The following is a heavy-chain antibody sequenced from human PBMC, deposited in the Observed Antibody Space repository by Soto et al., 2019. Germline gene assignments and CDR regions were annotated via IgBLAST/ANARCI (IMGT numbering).Heavy chain of an antibody. CDR2: IKQGGSEK. J-gene: IGHJ5*02. Sequence: EAQLVESGGGLVQPGGSLRVSCAVSGFTFSDYWMSWARQAPGKGLEWVAKIKQGGSEKDYVDSVKGRFTISRDNANNSLYLHMYSLRVEDTAIYYCARGGRDAYDWFVPLGQGTLVTVSS. V-gene: IGHV3-7*01. CDR3: ARGGRDAYDWFVP. CDR1: GFTFSDYW. D-gene: IGHD3-16*01.